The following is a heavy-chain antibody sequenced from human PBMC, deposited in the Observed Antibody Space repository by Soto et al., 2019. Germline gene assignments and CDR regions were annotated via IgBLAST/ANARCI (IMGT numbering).Heavy chain of an antibody. J-gene: IGHJ4*02. CDR3: ARRETGTDFDY. D-gene: IGHD1-1*01. V-gene: IGHV5-51*01. CDR1: GYSFTSYW. Sequence: PGASLKISCKGSGYSFTSYWIGRVRQMPGEGLEWMGIIYPGDSDTRYSPSFQGQVSISADKSINTAYLQWSSLKASDTAIYYCARRETGTDFDYWGQGTLVTVSS. CDR2: IYPGDSDT.